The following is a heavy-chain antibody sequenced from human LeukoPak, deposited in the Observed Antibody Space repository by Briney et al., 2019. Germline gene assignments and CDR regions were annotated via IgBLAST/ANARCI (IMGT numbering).Heavy chain of an antibody. CDR2: IWNDGSET. Sequence: GGSLRLSCAASGFIFSNYGMHWVRQAPGKRLEWVAVIWNDGSETFHADSAKGRFRIARDNSKNTLYLQMNSLRAEDTAVYFCARDMGRAWYGPPDYWGQGTLVTVSS. J-gene: IGHJ4*02. CDR1: GFIFSNYG. D-gene: IGHD6-13*01. CDR3: ARDMGRAWYGPPDY. V-gene: IGHV3-33*01.